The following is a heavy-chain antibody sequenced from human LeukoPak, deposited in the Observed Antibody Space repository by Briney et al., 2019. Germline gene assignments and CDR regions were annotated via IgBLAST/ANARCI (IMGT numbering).Heavy chain of an antibody. CDR3: ARQMLPYDSSGYYIDY. CDR1: GGSISSHY. D-gene: IGHD3-22*01. Sequence: SETLSLTCTVSGGSISSHYWSWIRQPPGKGLEWIGYIYYSGSTNYNPSLKSRVTISVDTSKNQFSLKLSSVTAADTAVYYCARQMLPYDSSGYYIDYWGQGTLVTVSS. CDR2: IYYSGST. J-gene: IGHJ4*02. V-gene: IGHV4-59*11.